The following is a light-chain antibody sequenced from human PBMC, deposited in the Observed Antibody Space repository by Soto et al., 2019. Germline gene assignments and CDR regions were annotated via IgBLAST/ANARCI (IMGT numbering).Light chain of an antibody. J-gene: IGLJ1*01. CDR3: AAWDDSLSGSV. V-gene: IGLV1-47*02. CDR1: CIIGSNY. Sequence: QSVLTQPPSASGTPGQRVTISCSGCIIGSNYVYWYQLLPGTAPRLLIHNNNQRPSGVPDRFSGSKSGASASLAISGLRSEDEADYYCAAWDDSLSGSVFGTGTKVTVL. CDR2: NNN.